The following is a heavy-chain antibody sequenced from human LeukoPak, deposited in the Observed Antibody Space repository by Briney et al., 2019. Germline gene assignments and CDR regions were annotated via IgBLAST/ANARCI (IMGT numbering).Heavy chain of an antibody. V-gene: IGHV4-59*01. CDR2: IYYSGST. Sequence: SETLSLTCTVAGGSISSYYWSWLRQPPGKGLEWSGYIYYSGSTNYNPSHKRRVIISVDTSKNQFSLKLSSVTAADTPVYYCARVYLATYYDFWSGYQPYFDYWGQGTLVTVSS. D-gene: IGHD3-3*01. J-gene: IGHJ4*02. CDR3: ARVYLATYYDFWSGYQPYFDY. CDR1: GGSISSYY.